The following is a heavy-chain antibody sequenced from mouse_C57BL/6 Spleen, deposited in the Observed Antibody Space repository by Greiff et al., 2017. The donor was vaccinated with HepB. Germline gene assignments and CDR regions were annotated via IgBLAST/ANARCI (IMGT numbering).Heavy chain of an antibody. CDR1: GISITTGNYR. J-gene: IGHJ1*03. D-gene: IGHD2-1*01. V-gene: IGHV3-5*01. Sequence: EVQGVESGPGLVKPSQTVFLTCTVTGISITTGNYRWSWIRQFPGNKLEWIGYIYYSGTITYNPSLTSRTTITRDTPKNQFFLEMNSLTAVDTATYYCAREGYYGNYGYFDVWGTGTTVTVSS. CDR2: IYYSGTI. CDR3: AREGYYGNYGYFDV.